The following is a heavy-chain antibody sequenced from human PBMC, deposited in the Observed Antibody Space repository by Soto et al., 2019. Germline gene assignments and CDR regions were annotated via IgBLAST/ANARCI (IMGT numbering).Heavy chain of an antibody. CDR2: INAGNGNT. V-gene: IGHV1-3*01. CDR1: GYTFTSYA. D-gene: IGHD2-2*01. J-gene: IGHJ4*02. Sequence: ASVKVSCKASGYTFTSYAMHWVRQAPGQRLEWMGWINAGNGNTKYSQKFQGRVTITRDTSASTAYMELSSLRSEDTAVYYCARAGRDLNPSNQLVRGLFDYWGQGTLVTVSS. CDR3: ARAGRDLNPSNQLVRGLFDY.